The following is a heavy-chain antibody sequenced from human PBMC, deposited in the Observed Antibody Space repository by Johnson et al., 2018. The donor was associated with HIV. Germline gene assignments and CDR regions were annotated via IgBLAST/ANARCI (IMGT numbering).Heavy chain of an antibody. Sequence: QVQLVESGGGVVQPGGSQRLSCAASGFTFSDSYMSWIRQAPGKGLEWVSYISSSVSTIYYADCVKGRFTVSRDNARNSLYLQMNSLRAEDTAVYYCARVTMIVVVMQAFDIWGQGTMVTVSS. V-gene: IGHV3-11*04. CDR1: GFTFSDSY. CDR2: ISSSVSTI. CDR3: ARVTMIVVVMQAFDI. J-gene: IGHJ3*02. D-gene: IGHD3-22*01.